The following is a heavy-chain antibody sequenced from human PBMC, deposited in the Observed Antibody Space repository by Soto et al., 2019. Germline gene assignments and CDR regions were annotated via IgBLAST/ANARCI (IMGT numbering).Heavy chain of an antibody. D-gene: IGHD3-3*01. Sequence: PSETLSLTCAVSGGSISSSNLWTWVRQPPGKGLEWIGEIYHGGSTNYNPSLKSRVTISVDKSKNQFSLRLSSVTAADTAVYYCARGRLDDFWSVYLYYLDSWGLGTLVTVPS. V-gene: IGHV4-4*02. CDR3: ARGRLDDFWSVYLYYLDS. CDR2: IYHGGST. J-gene: IGHJ4*02. CDR1: GGSISSSNL.